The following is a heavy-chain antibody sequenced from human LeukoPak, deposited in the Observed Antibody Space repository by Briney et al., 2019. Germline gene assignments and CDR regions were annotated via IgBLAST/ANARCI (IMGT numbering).Heavy chain of an antibody. Sequence: GGSLRLSCAASGFTFSSYSMNWVRQAPGKGLEWVSSISSSSSYIYYADSVKGRFTISRDNAKNSLYLQMNSLRAEHTAVYYCARDPHPYYYGSGSYSFDYWGQGTLVTVSS. V-gene: IGHV3-21*01. CDR2: ISSSSSYI. CDR1: GFTFSSYS. D-gene: IGHD3-10*01. CDR3: ARDPHPYYYGSGSYSFDY. J-gene: IGHJ4*02.